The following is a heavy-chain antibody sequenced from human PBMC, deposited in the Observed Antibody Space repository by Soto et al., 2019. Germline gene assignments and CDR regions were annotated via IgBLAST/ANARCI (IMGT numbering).Heavy chain of an antibody. J-gene: IGHJ4*02. CDR3: ARDLGHGYDYWYFDY. CDR1: GFTFSNYA. CDR2: ISASGGDT. V-gene: IGHV3-23*01. D-gene: IGHD5-12*01. Sequence: GGSLRLSCAASGFTFSNYAVGWVRQAPGKGPRWVSTISASGGDTYYEDSVKGRFTISRDNSKNMLYLQLNSLRAEDTAVYYCARDLGHGYDYWYFDYWGQGTLVTVSS.